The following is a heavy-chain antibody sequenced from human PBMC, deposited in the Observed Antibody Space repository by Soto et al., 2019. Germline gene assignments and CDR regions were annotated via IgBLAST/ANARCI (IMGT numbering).Heavy chain of an antibody. J-gene: IGHJ6*02. V-gene: IGHV1-3*01. Sequence: ASVKVSCKASGYTFTNNAMHWVRQAPGQRLEWMGWISAGNGISKYSQKFQGRVTITRDTTASTAHMELSSLTSEDTGVYFCARGVGYDFWSDNYGMDVWGQGTTVTVSS. CDR1: GYTFTNNA. D-gene: IGHD3-3*01. CDR3: ARGVGYDFWSDNYGMDV. CDR2: ISAGNGIS.